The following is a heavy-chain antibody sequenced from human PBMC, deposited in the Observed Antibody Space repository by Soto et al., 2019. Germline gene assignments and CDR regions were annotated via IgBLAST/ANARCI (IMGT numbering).Heavy chain of an antibody. J-gene: IGHJ6*02. Sequence: QMQLVESGGGLVEPGGSLRLSCEASGFTFSNHYMSWIRQAPGKGLEWVSYISRSGSTIYYADSVRGRFTISRDNSKNSLYLQVDRLRAEDTAMYYCGRDPELWDETVATRTSIYYYGMDVWGQGTTVTVSS. CDR1: GFTFSNHY. V-gene: IGHV3-11*01. CDR3: GRDPELWDETVATRTSIYYYGMDV. D-gene: IGHD5-18*01. CDR2: ISRSGSTI.